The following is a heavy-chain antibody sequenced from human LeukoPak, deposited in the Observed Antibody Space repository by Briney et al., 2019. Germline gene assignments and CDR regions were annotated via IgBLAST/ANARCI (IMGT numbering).Heavy chain of an antibody. CDR3: AKGDYDSSGYPSYYYGMDV. V-gene: IGHV3-9*01. Sequence: GGSLRLSCAASGFTFDDYGMNWVRQAPGKGLGWVSGISWNSGSIGYADSVKGRFTISRDNAKNSLYLQMNSLRAEDTALYYCAKGDYDSSGYPSYYYGMDVWGQGTTVTVSS. CDR1: GFTFDDYG. D-gene: IGHD3-22*01. CDR2: ISWNSGSI. J-gene: IGHJ6*02.